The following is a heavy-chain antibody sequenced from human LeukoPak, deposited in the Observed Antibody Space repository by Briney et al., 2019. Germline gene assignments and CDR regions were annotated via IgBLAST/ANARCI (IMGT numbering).Heavy chain of an antibody. CDR2: IYPGDSDT. D-gene: IGHD3-9*01. V-gene: IGHV5-51*01. Sequence: GESLKISCKGSGDSFNSYWNGWVRQMPGKGLEGMGLIYPGDSDTRYSPSFEGEGTVYAVQCSCTAYQQWSSLKASDTAMYYCARRYYYILTGYYTHFDIWGQGTMVTVSS. J-gene: IGHJ3*02. CDR3: ARRYYYILTGYYTHFDI. CDR1: GDSFNSYW.